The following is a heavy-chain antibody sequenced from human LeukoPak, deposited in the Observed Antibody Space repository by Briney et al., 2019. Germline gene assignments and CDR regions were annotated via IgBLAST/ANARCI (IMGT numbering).Heavy chain of an antibody. CDR3: ARGEDYGGNPAISDNWFDP. Sequence: SETLSLTCTVSGGSISSSSYYWGWIRQPPGKGLEWIGSIYYSGSTYYNPSLKSRVTISVDTSKNQFSLKLSSVTAADTAVYYCARGEDYGGNPAISDNWFDPWGQGTLVTVSS. CDR1: GGSISSSSYY. CDR2: IYYSGST. V-gene: IGHV4-39*07. D-gene: IGHD4-23*01. J-gene: IGHJ5*02.